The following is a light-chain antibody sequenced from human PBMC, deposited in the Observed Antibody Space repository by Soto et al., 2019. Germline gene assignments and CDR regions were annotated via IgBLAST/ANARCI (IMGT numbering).Light chain of an antibody. J-gene: IGKJ1*01. CDR2: GAS. CDR3: QQYINWPWT. Sequence: EMVMTQSPANLCVSPGGRAPLSCRANQSIRDTLAWYQQKPGQAPRLLIHGASTREPGFPARFIGSGSGTEFTRSISSLQSADFEVYHCQQYINWPWTFGQGTKVDIK. V-gene: IGKV3-15*01. CDR1: QSIRDT.